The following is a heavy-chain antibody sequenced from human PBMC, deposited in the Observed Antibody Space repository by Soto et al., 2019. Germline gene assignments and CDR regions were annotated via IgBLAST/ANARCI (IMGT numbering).Heavy chain of an antibody. D-gene: IGHD3-22*01. V-gene: IGHV3-48*02. J-gene: IGHJ6*02. CDR3: ARTYYYDSSGYVPHPYYYYGMDV. CDR2: ISSSSSTI. Sequence: VGSLRLSCAASGFTFSSYSMNWVRQAPGKGLEWVSYISSSSSTIYYADSVKGRFTISRDNAKNSLYLQMNSLRDEDTAVYYCARTYYYDSSGYVPHPYYYYGMDVWGQGTTVTVSS. CDR1: GFTFSSYS.